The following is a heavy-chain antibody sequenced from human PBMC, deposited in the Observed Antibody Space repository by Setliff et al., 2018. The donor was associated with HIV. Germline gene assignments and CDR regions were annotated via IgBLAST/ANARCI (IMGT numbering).Heavy chain of an antibody. CDR2: ISSRGSTM. CDR3: AGDSGYPSNWFDP. CDR1: GFTLSDYY. Sequence: PGGSLRLSCAASGFTLSDYYMSWIRQAPGKGLEWVSYISSRGSTMYYVDSVKGRFTTSRDNARNSLYLEMNSLRADDTAMYFCAGDSGYPSNWFDPWGQGILVTVSS. D-gene: IGHD3-22*01. J-gene: IGHJ5*02. V-gene: IGHV3-11*04.